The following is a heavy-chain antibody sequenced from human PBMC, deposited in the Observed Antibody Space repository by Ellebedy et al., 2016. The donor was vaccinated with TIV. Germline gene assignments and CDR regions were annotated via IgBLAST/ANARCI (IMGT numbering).Heavy chain of an antibody. Sequence: PGGSLRLSCAASGSTFSSYAMSWVRQAPGKGLEWVSAISGSGGSTYYADSVKGRFTISRDNSKNTLYLQMNSLRAEDTAVYYCAKSKAPGSSSRYYFDYWGQGTLVTVSS. V-gene: IGHV3-23*01. J-gene: IGHJ4*02. CDR2: ISGSGGST. CDR1: GSTFSSYA. D-gene: IGHD6-13*01. CDR3: AKSKAPGSSSRYYFDY.